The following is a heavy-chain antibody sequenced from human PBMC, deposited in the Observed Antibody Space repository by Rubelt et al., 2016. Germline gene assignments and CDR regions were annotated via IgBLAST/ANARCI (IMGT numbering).Heavy chain of an antibody. Sequence: QVQLVQSGAEVKKPGSSVKVSCKASGGTFSSYALSWVRQAPGQGLEWMGRIIPILGIANYAQKCQGRVTITADKSTSTAYMGLRSLRSDDTAVYYCARVEYYYDSSGYSDYWGQGTLVTVSS. CDR2: IIPILGIA. V-gene: IGHV1-69*04. D-gene: IGHD3-22*01. J-gene: IGHJ4*02. CDR1: GGTFSSYA. CDR3: ARVEYYYDSSGYSDY.